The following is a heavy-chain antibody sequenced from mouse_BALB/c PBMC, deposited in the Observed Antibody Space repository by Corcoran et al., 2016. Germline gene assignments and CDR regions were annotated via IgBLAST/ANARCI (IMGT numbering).Heavy chain of an antibody. CDR3: ARVLLGDVGCAS. J-gene: IGHJ3*01. V-gene: IGHV14-3*02. CDR2: IDPANGNT. Sequence: EVQLQQSGAELVKPGASVKLSCTASGFNIKDTYMHWVKQRPEQGLEWIGRIDPANGNTKYDPKFQGKATITADTSSNTAYLQLSSLTSEDPAVYYCARVLLGDVGCASWGQGALVTVSA. CDR1: GFNIKDTY.